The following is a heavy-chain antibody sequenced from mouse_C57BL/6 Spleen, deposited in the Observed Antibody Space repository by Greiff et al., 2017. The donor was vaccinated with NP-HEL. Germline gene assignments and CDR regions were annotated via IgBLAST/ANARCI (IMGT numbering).Heavy chain of an antibody. Sequence: QVQLKQPGAELVMPGASVKLSCKASGYTFTSYWMHWVKQRPGQGLEWIGEIDPSDSYTNYNQKFKGKSTLTVDKSSSTAYMQLSSLTSEDSAVYYCARGDYKKAMDYWGQGTSVTVSS. CDR2: IDPSDSYT. CDR1: GYTFTSYW. D-gene: IGHD2-12*01. V-gene: IGHV1-69*01. CDR3: ARGDYKKAMDY. J-gene: IGHJ4*01.